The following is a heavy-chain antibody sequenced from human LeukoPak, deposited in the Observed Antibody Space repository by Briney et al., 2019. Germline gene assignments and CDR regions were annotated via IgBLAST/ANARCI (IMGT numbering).Heavy chain of an antibody. D-gene: IGHD2-21*01. Sequence: GGSLRLSCVASGFSFGNYAMSWVRQAPGKGLQWVSQISGTGGATWYAGFARDRFTISRDNSKKTLYLQMSGLRVEDTAMYYCVKDPRDSYGTNWFVSWGQGTLLIVSS. CDR2: ISGTGGAT. CDR1: GFSFGNYA. CDR3: VKDPRDSYGTNWFVS. V-gene: IGHV3-23*01. J-gene: IGHJ5*01.